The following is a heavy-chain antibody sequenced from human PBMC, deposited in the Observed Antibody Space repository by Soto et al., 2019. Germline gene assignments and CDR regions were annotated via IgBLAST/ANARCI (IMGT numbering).Heavy chain of an antibody. J-gene: IGHJ4*02. V-gene: IGHV1-69*06. Sequence: QVQLVQSGAEVKKPGSSVKVSCKASGGTFSNYAISWVRQAPGQGLEWMGGIIPIFGTPNYAQKFQGRVTITADKSTSTAYMEVRNLRSDDTAVYYCAGGWETVGSTTPFAYWGQGTLVTVSS. D-gene: IGHD1-26*01. CDR3: AGGWETVGSTTPFAY. CDR1: GGTFSNYA. CDR2: IIPIFGTP.